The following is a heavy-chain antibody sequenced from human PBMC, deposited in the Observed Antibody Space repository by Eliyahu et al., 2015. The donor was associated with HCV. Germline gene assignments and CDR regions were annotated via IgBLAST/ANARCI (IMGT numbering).Heavy chain of an antibody. CDR3: AREQWLLSLRYYYGMDV. V-gene: IGHV3-21*01. J-gene: IGHJ6*02. D-gene: IGHD5-12*01. CDR2: ISSSSSYI. Sequence: EVQLVESGGGLVKPGGSLRLSCAASGFTFISYSMNWVRQAPGKGLEWVSSISSSSSYIYYADSVKGRFTISRDNAKNSLYLQMNSLRAEDTAVYYCAREQWLLSLRYYYGMDVWGQGTTVTVSS. CDR1: GFTFISYS.